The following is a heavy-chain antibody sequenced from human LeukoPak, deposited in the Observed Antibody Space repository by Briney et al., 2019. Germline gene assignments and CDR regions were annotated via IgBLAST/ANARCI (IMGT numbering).Heavy chain of an antibody. CDR1: GGTFSSYA. D-gene: IGHD6-13*01. J-gene: IGHJ6*02. V-gene: IGHV1-69*04. CDR2: IIPIFGIA. Sequence: SSVKVSCKASGGTFSSYAISWVRQAPGQGLEWMGRIIPIFGIANYAQKFQGRVTITADKSTSTAYMELSSLRSEDTAVYYCARDRRIAAASYYYGMDVWGQGTTVTVSS. CDR3: ARDRRIAAASYYYGMDV.